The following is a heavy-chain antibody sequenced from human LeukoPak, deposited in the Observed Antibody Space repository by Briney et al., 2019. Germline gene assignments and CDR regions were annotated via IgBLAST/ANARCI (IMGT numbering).Heavy chain of an antibody. D-gene: IGHD3-9*01. CDR2: IKSKTDGGTT. CDR1: GFIFTTYS. CDR3: TTDQGVLRYFDWQSPGGSGDY. Sequence: GGSLRLSCAASGFIFTTYSVNWVRQAPGKGLEWVGRIKSKTDGGTTDYAAPVKGRFTISRDDSKNTLYLQMNSLKTEDTAVYYCTTDQGVLRYFDWQSPGGSGDYWGQGTLVTVSS. V-gene: IGHV3-15*01. J-gene: IGHJ4*02.